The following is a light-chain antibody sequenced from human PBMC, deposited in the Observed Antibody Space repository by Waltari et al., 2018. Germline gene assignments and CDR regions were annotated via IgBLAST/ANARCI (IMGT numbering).Light chain of an antibody. Sequence: NFMLTQPHSVSESPGKTLTIPCTRSSGSIASNYVPWYQQRPGRAPITVIYEDNERPSGVPDRFSGSIDSSSNSASLTISGLKTEDEADYYCQSYNSSNVIFGGGTKLTVL. CDR1: SGSIASNY. J-gene: IGLJ2*01. CDR2: EDN. CDR3: QSYNSSNVI. V-gene: IGLV6-57*04.